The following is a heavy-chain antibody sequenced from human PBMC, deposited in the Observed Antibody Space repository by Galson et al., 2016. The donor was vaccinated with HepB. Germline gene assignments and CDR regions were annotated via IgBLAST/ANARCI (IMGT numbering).Heavy chain of an antibody. Sequence: SLRLSCAASGFTVSSNYMSWVRQAPGEGLERVSVIYSGGGTYYSDSVKGRFTISRDNSKNTLYLQMNSLRDEDTAVYYCAKGRTGTTGPVEYWGQGTLVTVSS. D-gene: IGHD1-1*01. V-gene: IGHV3-53*01. J-gene: IGHJ4*02. CDR2: IYSGGGT. CDR3: AKGRTGTTGPVEY. CDR1: GFTVSSNY.